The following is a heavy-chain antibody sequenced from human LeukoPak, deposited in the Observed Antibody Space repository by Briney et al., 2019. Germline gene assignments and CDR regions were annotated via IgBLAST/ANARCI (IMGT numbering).Heavy chain of an antibody. CDR3: ARAAHSATWYDRVFDY. J-gene: IGHJ4*02. CDR1: GYTFTGSY. V-gene: IGHV1-2*02. D-gene: IGHD6-13*01. CDR2: INPNSGGT. Sequence: APVKVSCKSSGYTFTGSYMHWVRQAPGQGLEWMGWINPNSGGTNYAQKFQGRITMTRDTSISIAYMELSRLRADDTAVYYCARAAHSATWYDRVFDYWGQGTLVTVSS.